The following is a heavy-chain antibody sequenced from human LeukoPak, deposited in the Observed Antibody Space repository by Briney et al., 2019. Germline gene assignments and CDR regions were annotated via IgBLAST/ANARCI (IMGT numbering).Heavy chain of an antibody. CDR2: IYHSGST. Sequence: SETLSLTCAVSGYSISSGYYWGWIRQPPGQGLEWIGSIYHSGSTYYNPSLRSRVTISVDTSKNQFTLKLSSVTAADTAVYYCARLSRGGGDYGYWGQGTLVTVSS. D-gene: IGHD4-17*01. CDR3: ARLSRGGGDYGY. V-gene: IGHV4-38-2*01. J-gene: IGHJ4*02. CDR1: GYSISSGYY.